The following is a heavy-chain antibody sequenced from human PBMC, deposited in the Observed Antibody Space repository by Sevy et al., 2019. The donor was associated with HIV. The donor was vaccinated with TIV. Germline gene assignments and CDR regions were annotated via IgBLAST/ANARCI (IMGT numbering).Heavy chain of an antibody. CDR3: AREGDCSGGSCYASRAQKGYYGMDV. CDR1: GFTFSNYN. J-gene: IGHJ6*02. CDR2: ISSSSSTI. Sequence: GGSLRLSCAASGFTFSNYNMNWVRQAPGKGLEWVSYISSSSSTIYYADSVKGRFTISRDNAKNSLYLQMNSLRAEDTALYYCAREGDCSGGSCYASRAQKGYYGMDVWGQGTTVTVSS. V-gene: IGHV3-48*01. D-gene: IGHD2-15*01.